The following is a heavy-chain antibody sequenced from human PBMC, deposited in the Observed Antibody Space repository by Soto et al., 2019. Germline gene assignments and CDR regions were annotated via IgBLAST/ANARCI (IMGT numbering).Heavy chain of an antibody. CDR2: SNSDGTTT. D-gene: IGHD4-17*01. J-gene: IGHJ4*02. CDR1: GFTFSNYW. CDR3: AKSARGIYGDYD. V-gene: IGHV3-74*02. Sequence: EVQLVESGGGLVQPGGSLRLSCAASGFTFSNYWIHWVRQAPGKGLVWVSRSNSDGTTTNYADSVKGRFTITRDNARNTVFLQMNGLRAEDTAIYYCAKSARGIYGDYDWGQGTLVTVSS.